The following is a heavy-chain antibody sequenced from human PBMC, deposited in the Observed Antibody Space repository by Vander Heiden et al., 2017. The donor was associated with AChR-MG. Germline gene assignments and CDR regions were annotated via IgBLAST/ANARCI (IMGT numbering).Heavy chain of an antibody. CDR3: ARIRSYRPFDY. CDR1: GFTFSSYS. D-gene: IGHD1-26*01. Sequence: EVQLVESGGGLVQPGGSRRLSWAAPGFTFSSYSMNWVRQAPGKGLEWVSYISSSSSTIYYADSVKGRFTISRDNAKNSLYLQMNSLRAEDTAVYYCARIRSYRPFDYWGQGTLVTVSS. CDR2: ISSSSSTI. V-gene: IGHV3-48*01. J-gene: IGHJ4*02.